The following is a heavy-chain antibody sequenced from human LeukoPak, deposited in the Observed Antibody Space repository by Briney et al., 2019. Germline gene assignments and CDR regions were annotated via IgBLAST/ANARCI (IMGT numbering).Heavy chain of an antibody. CDR2: ISSSSSYI. V-gene: IGHV3-21*01. J-gene: IGHJ4*02. D-gene: IGHD5-12*01. CDR1: GFTFRDYG. Sequence: GGSLRLSCAASGFTFRDYGMSWVRQAPGKGLEWVSSISSSSSYIYYADSVKGRFTISRDNAKNSLYLQMNSLRAEDTAVYYCAKDQDGYSGYDSFDYWGQGTLVTVSS. CDR3: AKDQDGYSGYDSFDY.